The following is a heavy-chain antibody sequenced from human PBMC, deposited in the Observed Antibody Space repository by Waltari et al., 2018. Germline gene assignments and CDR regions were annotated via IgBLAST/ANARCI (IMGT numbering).Heavy chain of an antibody. CDR1: GASFSDYY. V-gene: IGHV4-34*01. CDR3: ARGHWNYEA. J-gene: IGHJ3*01. CDR2: INHSGST. Sequence: QVQLQQWGAGLLKPSDTLSLTCAVYGASFSDYYWSWIRQPPGKGLEWIGEINHSGSTNYNSSLKSRVTISVDTSRNQFSLKLSSVTAADTAMYYCARGHWNYEAWGQGTVVTVSS. D-gene: IGHD1-7*01.